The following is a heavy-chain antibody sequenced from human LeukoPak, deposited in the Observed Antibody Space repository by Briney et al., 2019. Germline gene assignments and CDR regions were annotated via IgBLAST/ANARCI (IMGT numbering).Heavy chain of an antibody. V-gene: IGHV4-4*07. D-gene: IGHD1-7*01. CDR3: ARGPPRGNWNYRFDP. Sequence: SETLSLTCTVSGGSISSYYWSWIRQPAGKGLEWIGRIYTSGSTNYNPSLKSRVTMSVDTSKNQFSLKLSSVTAADTAVYYCARGPPRGNWNYRFDPWGQGTLVTVSS. CDR1: GGSISSYY. J-gene: IGHJ5*02. CDR2: IYTSGST.